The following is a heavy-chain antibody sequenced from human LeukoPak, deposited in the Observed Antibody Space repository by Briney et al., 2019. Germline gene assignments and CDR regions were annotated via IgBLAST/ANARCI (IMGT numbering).Heavy chain of an antibody. D-gene: IGHD6-19*01. V-gene: IGHV3-9*01. CDR1: GFTFDDYA. Sequence: GGSLRLSCAASGFTFDDYAMHWVRQAPGKGLEWVSGISWNSGSIGYADSVKGRFTISRDNAKNSLYLQMNTLRAEDTAVYYCAKQAGSSGYAFDIWGQGTMVTVSS. J-gene: IGHJ3*02. CDR3: AKQAGSSGYAFDI. CDR2: ISWNSGSI.